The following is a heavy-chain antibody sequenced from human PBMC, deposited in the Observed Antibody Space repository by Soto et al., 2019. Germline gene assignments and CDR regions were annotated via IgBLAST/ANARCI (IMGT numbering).Heavy chain of an antibody. Sequence: ASVKVSCKASGYTFTSSGISWVRQAPGQGLEWMGWISAYNGNTNYAQKLQGRVTMTTDTSTSTAYMELRSLRSDDTAVYYCARAYYDFWSGYDYGMDVWGQGTTVTVSS. CDR2: ISAYNGNT. V-gene: IGHV1-18*01. CDR1: GYTFTSSG. D-gene: IGHD3-3*01. J-gene: IGHJ6*02. CDR3: ARAYYDFWSGYDYGMDV.